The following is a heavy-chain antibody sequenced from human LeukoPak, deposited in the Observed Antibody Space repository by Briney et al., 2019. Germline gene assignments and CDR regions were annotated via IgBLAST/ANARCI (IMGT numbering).Heavy chain of an antibody. V-gene: IGHV4-38-2*02. D-gene: IGHD3-3*01. Sequence: SETLSLTCTVSGYSISSGYYWGWIRQPPGKGLEWIGSIYHSGSTYYNPSLKSRVTISVDTSKNQFSLKLSSVTAADTAVYYCARGFHVLRFLELLVNWFDPWGQGTLVTVSS. J-gene: IGHJ5*02. CDR2: IYHSGST. CDR3: ARGFHVLRFLELLVNWFDP. CDR1: GYSISSGYY.